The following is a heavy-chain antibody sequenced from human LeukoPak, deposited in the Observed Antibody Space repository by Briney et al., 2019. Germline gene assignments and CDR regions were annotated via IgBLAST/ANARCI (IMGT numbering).Heavy chain of an antibody. CDR3: ARGICVSTSCSYGMDV. V-gene: IGHV3-48*02. Sequence: GGSLRLSGAASGFTFSTYSMNWFRQAPGKGLEWVSYISSTSRTLYYTDSVKGRFTISRDNAKNSLSLQMNSLRDEDTAVYYCARGICVSTSCSYGMDVWGQGTTVTVSS. CDR1: GFTFSTYS. J-gene: IGHJ6*02. D-gene: IGHD2-2*01. CDR2: ISSTSRTL.